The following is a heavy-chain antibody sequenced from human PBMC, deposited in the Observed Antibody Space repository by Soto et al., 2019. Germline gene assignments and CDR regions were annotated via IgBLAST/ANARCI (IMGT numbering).Heavy chain of an antibody. V-gene: IGHV1-18*01. CDR1: GYTFTAYG. CDR3: ARRIALGDYYYMDV. J-gene: IGHJ6*03. D-gene: IGHD1-26*01. CDR2: GSAYNGVT. Sequence: QVHLVQSGAEVKEPGDSVKVSCKASGYTFTAYGINWVRQAPGQGLEWMGWGSAYNGVTNYAQKLHGRVAMTTDTSTKTAYMELMSLSPDDTAVYYCARRIALGDYYYMDVWGRGTTVIVSS.